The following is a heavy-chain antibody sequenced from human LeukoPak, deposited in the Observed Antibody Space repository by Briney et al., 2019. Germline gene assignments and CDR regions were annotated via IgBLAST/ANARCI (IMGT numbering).Heavy chain of an antibody. D-gene: IGHD2-21*01. V-gene: IGHV4-34*01. CDR3: ARQPYRGGAYYFDH. CDR1: GGSFSGYF. Sequence: KPSETLSLTCAVYGGSFSGYFWSWIRQPPGKGLEWIGEINHSGSTNYNPPLKRRVTISVDTSKHQFSLKLTAVTAVDTAVYYCARQPYRGGAYYFDHWGQGTMTTDSS. J-gene: IGHJ4*02. CDR2: INHSGST.